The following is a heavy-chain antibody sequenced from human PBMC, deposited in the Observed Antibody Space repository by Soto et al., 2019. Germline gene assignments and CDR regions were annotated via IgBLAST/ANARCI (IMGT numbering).Heavy chain of an antibody. CDR2: FIPIFGTA. CDR3: ASTNYFFSHMEWSRSYFDY. J-gene: IGHJ4*02. CDR1: GDTFTKFA. V-gene: IGHV1-69*18. Sequence: QVQLVQSGAEVKKPGSSVKVSCWASGDTFTKFAINWVRQAPGQGLEWMGSFIPIFGTANYAQKFQGRVFLTADESTSTVYMELNSLTSDDTAVYYCASTNYFFSHMEWSRSYFDYWGQGTLVTVSS. D-gene: IGHD3-3*01.